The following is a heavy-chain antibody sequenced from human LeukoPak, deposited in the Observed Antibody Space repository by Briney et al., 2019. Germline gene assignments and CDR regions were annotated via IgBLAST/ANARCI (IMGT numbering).Heavy chain of an antibody. V-gene: IGHV4-4*07. CDR1: GGSISNYY. Sequence: SETLSLTCTVSGGSISNYYWSWIRQPPGEGVEWIGRIYTSGSTNYNPSLKSRVTISVDTSKNQFSLKLSSLTAADTAVYYCARYQLLRPYNGMDVWGQGTTVTVSS. D-gene: IGHD2-2*01. CDR3: ARYQLLRPYNGMDV. J-gene: IGHJ6*02. CDR2: IYTSGST.